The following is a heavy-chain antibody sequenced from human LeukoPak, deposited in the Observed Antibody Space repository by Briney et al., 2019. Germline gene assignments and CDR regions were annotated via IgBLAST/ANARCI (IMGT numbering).Heavy chain of an antibody. CDR2: IYYSVTT. J-gene: IGHJ5*02. Sequence: SETLSLTCTVSGGSITSYYWSWIRQPPGKGLEWIGYIYYSVTTNYNPSLKSRVTISVDTSKNQFSLKVNSVTAADTAVYYCVRSRSGAYGWFDPWGQGTLVTVSS. CDR3: VRSRSGAYGWFDP. D-gene: IGHD2-15*01. CDR1: GGSITSYY. V-gene: IGHV4-59*01.